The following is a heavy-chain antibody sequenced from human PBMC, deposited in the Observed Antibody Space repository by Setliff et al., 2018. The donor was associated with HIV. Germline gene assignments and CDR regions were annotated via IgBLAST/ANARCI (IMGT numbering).Heavy chain of an antibody. J-gene: IGHJ6*02. D-gene: IGHD3-22*01. Sequence: LSLTCTVSGGSIRSSNYYWGWIRQPPGKGLEWIGEINHSGSTNYNPSLKSRVTISIDTSKNQFSLKLTSVTAADTAVYYCARGFWKRITMIVATSYYYYYGMDVWGQGTTVTVS. V-gene: IGHV4-39*07. CDR3: ARGFWKRITMIVATSYYYYYGMDV. CDR2: INHSGST. CDR1: GGSIRSSNYY.